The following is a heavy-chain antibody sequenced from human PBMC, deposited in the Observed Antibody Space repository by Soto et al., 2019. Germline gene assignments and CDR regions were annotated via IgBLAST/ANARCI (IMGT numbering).Heavy chain of an antibody. V-gene: IGHV3-23*01. CDR3: AKVFKSLWLVY. Sequence: RGSLRLSCAASGFTFSSYPMSWVRQAPGKGLEWVSAISGSGGSTYYADSVKGRFTIPRDNSKNTLYLQMNSLRAEDTAVYYCAKVFKSLWLVYWGQGTLVTVSS. CDR1: GFTFSSYP. J-gene: IGHJ4*02. D-gene: IGHD6-19*01. CDR2: ISGSGGST.